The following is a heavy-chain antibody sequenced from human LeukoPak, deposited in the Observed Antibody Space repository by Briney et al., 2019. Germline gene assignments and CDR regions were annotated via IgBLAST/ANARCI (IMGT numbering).Heavy chain of an antibody. V-gene: IGHV3-7*01. CDR2: IKQDGSEK. J-gene: IGHJ4*02. D-gene: IGHD1-1*01. CDR1: GFTFSSYW. CDR3: ARWQLERPYHFDC. Sequence: GGSLRLSCAASGFTFSSYWMSWVRQAPGKWLEWVANIKQDGSEKYYVDSVKGRFTVSRDNAKNSLYLQMNSLRAEDTAVYYCARWQLERPYHFDCWGQGALVTVSS.